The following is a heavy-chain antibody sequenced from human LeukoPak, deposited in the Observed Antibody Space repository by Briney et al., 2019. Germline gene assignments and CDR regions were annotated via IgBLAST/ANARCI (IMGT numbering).Heavy chain of an antibody. CDR1: GFTFSDYY. CDR2: ISSSSRYT. Sequence: GGSLRLSCAASGFTFSDYYVSWLRQAPGKGLEWISFISSSSRYTNYADSVKGRFTISRDNAKNSLYLHMNSLRAEDTAVYYCASRSSSGSFDHWGQGTVVTVSS. D-gene: IGHD6-13*01. CDR3: ASRSSSGSFDH. J-gene: IGHJ4*02. V-gene: IGHV3-11*03.